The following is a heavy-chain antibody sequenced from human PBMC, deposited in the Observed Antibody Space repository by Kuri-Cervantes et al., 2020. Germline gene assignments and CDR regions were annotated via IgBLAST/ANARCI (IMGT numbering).Heavy chain of an antibody. Sequence: SLKILGAASGFTGSSSWMHWVGQAPEKGLGWVADIKCDGSEKYYVDSVKGRFTISRDNSKNTLYLQMNSLRAEDTAVYYCAREEAGDSFDSWGQGTLVTVSS. CDR3: AREEAGDSFDS. J-gene: IGHJ5*01. CDR2: IKCDGSEK. D-gene: IGHD2-21*01. CDR1: GFTGSSSW. V-gene: IGHV3-52*01.